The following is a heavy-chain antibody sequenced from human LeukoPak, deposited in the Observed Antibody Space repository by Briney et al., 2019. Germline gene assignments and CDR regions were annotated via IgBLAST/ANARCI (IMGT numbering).Heavy chain of an antibody. CDR2: MNPNNGNR. J-gene: IGHJ6*03. Sequence: ASVTVSCTASGYTFSNYDINWVRQAPGQGLEWMGWMNPNNGNRDFAQTVQGRVAFSRNTSKNTAYIEMNRLRSEDTAVYFCARGVDYLVGDNYYYMDVWGKGTTVIVSS. D-gene: IGHD3-16*01. V-gene: IGHV1-8*03. CDR1: GYTFSNYD. CDR3: ARGVDYLVGDNYYYMDV.